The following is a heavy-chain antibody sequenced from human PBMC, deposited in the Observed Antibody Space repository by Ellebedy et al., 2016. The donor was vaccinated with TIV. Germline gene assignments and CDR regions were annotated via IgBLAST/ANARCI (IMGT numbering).Heavy chain of an antibody. V-gene: IGHV4-4*08. CDR2: IYREST. J-gene: IGHJ5*02. CDR3: ARDPALPRGRFHT. Sequence: MPSETLSLTCTVSGGSISTYHWSWIRQAPGKGLEWIGDIYRESTNYNPSLKSRVTMSVDTSKHQLSLNLSSVTAADTAVYYCARDPALPRGRFHTWGQGTLVTVSS. CDR1: GGSISTYH.